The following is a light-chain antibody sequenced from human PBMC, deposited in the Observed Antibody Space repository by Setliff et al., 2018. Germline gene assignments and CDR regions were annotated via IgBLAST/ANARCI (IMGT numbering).Light chain of an antibody. CDR3: SSYTSRSTYV. CDR1: SSDVGSYDF. Sequence: QSVLTQPASVSGSPGQSITISCSGTSSDVGSYDFVSWYQQHAGKAPKLIIYDVSNRPSGVSNRFSGSKAGNTASLTISGLQADDEADYYCSSYTSRSTYVFGTGTKVTVL. V-gene: IGLV2-14*03. J-gene: IGLJ1*01. CDR2: DVS.